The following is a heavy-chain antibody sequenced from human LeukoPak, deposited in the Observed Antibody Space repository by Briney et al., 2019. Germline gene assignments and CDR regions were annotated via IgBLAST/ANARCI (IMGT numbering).Heavy chain of an antibody. J-gene: IGHJ4*02. CDR1: GFTFSSYV. Sequence: GGSLRLSCPASGFTFSSYVMHWVRQAPGKGREWVAVICYDGSNKYYADSVQGRFTISRDNSKNTLYLQMNSLRDEDTAVYYCARVPHRGVATIINFDYWGQGTLVTVFS. D-gene: IGHD5-12*01. V-gene: IGHV3-33*01. CDR2: ICYDGSNK. CDR3: ARVPHRGVATIINFDY.